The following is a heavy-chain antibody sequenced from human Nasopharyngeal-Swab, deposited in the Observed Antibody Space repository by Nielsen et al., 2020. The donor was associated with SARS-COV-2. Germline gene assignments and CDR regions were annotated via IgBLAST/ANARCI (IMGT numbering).Heavy chain of an antibody. V-gene: IGHV1-8*01. CDR3: ARVSPLPYSSSWYYFDY. D-gene: IGHD6-13*01. J-gene: IGHJ4*02. Sequence: ASVKVSCKASGYTFTSYDINWVRQATGQGLEWMGWMNPNSGNTGYAQKFQGRVTMTRNTSISTAYMELSSLRSEDTAVYCCARVSPLPYSSSWYYFDYWGQGALVTVSS. CDR2: MNPNSGNT. CDR1: GYTFTSYD.